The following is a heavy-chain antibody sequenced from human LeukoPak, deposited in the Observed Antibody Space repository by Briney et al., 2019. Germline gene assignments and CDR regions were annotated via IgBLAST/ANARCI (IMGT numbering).Heavy chain of an antibody. Sequence: GGSLRLSCAASGFTFSSYAMHWVRQAPGKGLEWVAVISYDGSNKYYADSVKGRFTISRDNSKNTLYLQMNSLRSEDTAVYYCARDRGLFYYDSSGYPDYWGQGTLVTVSS. D-gene: IGHD3-22*01. CDR1: GFTFSSYA. J-gene: IGHJ4*02. CDR3: ARDRGLFYYDSSGYPDY. V-gene: IGHV3-30*04. CDR2: ISYDGSNK.